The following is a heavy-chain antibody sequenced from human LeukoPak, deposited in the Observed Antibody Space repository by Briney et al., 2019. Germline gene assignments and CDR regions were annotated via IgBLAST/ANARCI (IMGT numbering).Heavy chain of an antibody. V-gene: IGHV4-39*01. CDR3: AVDILTGSKYYFDS. CDR2: IYYSGST. J-gene: IGHJ4*02. D-gene: IGHD3-9*01. CDR1: GGSISSSSYY. Sequence: SETLSLTCTVSGGSISSSSYYWGWIRQPPGKGLEWIGSIYYSGSTYYNPSLKSRVTISVDTSKNQFSLRLSSVTAADTAVYYCAVDILTGSKYYFDSWGQGTLVTVSS.